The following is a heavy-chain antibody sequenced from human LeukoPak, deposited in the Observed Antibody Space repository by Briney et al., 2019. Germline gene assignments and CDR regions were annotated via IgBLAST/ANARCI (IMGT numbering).Heavy chain of an antibody. CDR1: GFPFSAYS. CDR3: ARDHNYAFDN. CDR2: IEISSGNT. D-gene: IGHD1-1*01. J-gene: IGHJ4*02. Sequence: GGTLRLSCAASGFPFSAYSMNWVRQAPGKGLEWISYIEISSGNTKYADSVKGRFTISGDNAKNSLYLQMNSLRVEDTAVYYCARDHNYAFDNWGQGTLVTVSS. V-gene: IGHV3-11*06.